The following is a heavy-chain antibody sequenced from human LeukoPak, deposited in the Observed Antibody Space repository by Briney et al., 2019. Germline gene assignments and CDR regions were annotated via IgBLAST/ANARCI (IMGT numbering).Heavy chain of an antibody. Sequence: SETLSLTCAVYGVSFSGYYWTWLRQPPGKGLEWIGELNHSRGTNSNPSLKSRVTMRVDTSNNQFSLHLRYVSADDPVLYYYARLHFGDYSALDYLDYWGQGGLVTVSS. CDR1: GVSFSGYY. J-gene: IGHJ4*02. CDR3: ARLHFGDYSALDYLDY. CDR2: LNHSRGT. D-gene: IGHD4-17*01. V-gene: IGHV4-34*01.